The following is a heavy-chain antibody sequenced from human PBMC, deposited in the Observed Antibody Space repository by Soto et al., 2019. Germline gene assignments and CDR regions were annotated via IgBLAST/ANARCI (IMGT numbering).Heavy chain of an antibody. D-gene: IGHD3-10*01. CDR2: INHSGST. J-gene: IGHJ6*02. Sequence: LSLTCAVYGGSFSGYYWSWIRQPPGKGLEWIGEINHSGSTNYNPSLKSRVTISVDTSKNQFSLKLSSVTAADTAVYYCARGRKLWFGELLERYYYYGMDVWGQGTTVTVSS. CDR1: GGSFSGYY. CDR3: ARGRKLWFGELLERYYYYGMDV. V-gene: IGHV4-34*01.